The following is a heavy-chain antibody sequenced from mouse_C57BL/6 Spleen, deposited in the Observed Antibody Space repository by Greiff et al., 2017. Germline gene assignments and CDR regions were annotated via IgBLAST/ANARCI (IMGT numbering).Heavy chain of an antibody. Sequence: EVQLQQSGPELVKPGASVKISCKASGYTFTDYYMNWVKQSHGKSLEWIGDINPNNGGTSYNQKFKGKATLTVDKSSSTAYMELRSLTSEDSAVYYCARAGYGNHFDYWGQGTTLTVSS. D-gene: IGHD2-10*02. CDR1: GYTFTDYY. J-gene: IGHJ2*01. V-gene: IGHV1-26*01. CDR2: INPNNGGT. CDR3: ARAGYGNHFDY.